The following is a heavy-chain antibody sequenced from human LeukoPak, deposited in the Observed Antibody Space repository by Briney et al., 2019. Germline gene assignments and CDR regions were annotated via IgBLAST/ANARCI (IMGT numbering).Heavy chain of an antibody. CDR1: GFTFTRYS. CDR2: INHDESNK. D-gene: IGHD5-18*01. Sequence: GGSLRLSCVASGFTFTRYSMSWVRQAPGKGLEWVSNINHDESNKYYADSVKGRFTISRDNSKNTVYLQMNSLSAEDTAVYYCAKSFSAETWIQVWLVWFDSWGQGTLVTVSS. J-gene: IGHJ5*01. CDR3: AKSFSAETWIQVWLVWFDS. V-gene: IGHV3-23*01.